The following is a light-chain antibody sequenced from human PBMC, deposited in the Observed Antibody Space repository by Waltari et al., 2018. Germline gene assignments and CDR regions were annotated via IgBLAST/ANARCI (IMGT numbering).Light chain of an antibody. CDR2: DTA. Sequence: EIVLTQSPATLSLSPGERATLSCRAIQSVNWYLAWYQQRPGQAPRLLIYDTANRATGIPARFSGSGSETDFTLTISSLEPDDSAVYYCQQRRNWPLTFGGGTKVEIK. V-gene: IGKV3-11*01. J-gene: IGKJ4*01. CDR3: QQRRNWPLT. CDR1: QSVNWY.